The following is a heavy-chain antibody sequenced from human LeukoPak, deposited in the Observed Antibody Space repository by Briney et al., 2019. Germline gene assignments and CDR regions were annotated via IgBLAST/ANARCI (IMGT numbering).Heavy chain of an antibody. V-gene: IGHV1-2*02. J-gene: IGHJ3*02. D-gene: IGHD6-19*01. CDR3: ARDLYNSGWTGAFDI. Sequence: VTSVKVCCKASGYTFSGYYIHWVRQAPGQGLEWRAWINPNSGGTNYAQKYQGRVTMTRDTSISTAYLELSSLRSDDTAVHHCARDLYNSGWTGAFDIWGQGTMVTVSS. CDR2: INPNSGGT. CDR1: GYTFSGYY.